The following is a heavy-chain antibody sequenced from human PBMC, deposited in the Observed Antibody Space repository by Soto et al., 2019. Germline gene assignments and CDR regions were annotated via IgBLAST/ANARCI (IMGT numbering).Heavy chain of an antibody. D-gene: IGHD3-9*01. CDR3: TRGRGYDILTGYHGFDY. V-gene: IGHV3-49*03. Sequence: GGSLRLSCTASGFTFGDYAMSWFRQAPGKGLEWVGFIRSKAYGGTTEYAASVKGRFTISRDDSKRIAYLQMNSLKTEDTAVYYCTRGRGYDILTGYHGFDYWGQGTLVTVSS. CDR2: IRSKAYGGTT. CDR1: GFTFGDYA. J-gene: IGHJ4*02.